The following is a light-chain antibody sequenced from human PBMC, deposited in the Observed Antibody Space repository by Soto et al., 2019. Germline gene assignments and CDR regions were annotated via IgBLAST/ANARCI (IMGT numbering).Light chain of an antibody. CDR1: QGIRTD. CDR3: LQDYHFPWT. CDR2: GAS. V-gene: IGKV1-6*01. Sequence: AIQMTQSPSSLSASVGDRVTITCRASQGIRTDLGWYQQKPGKAPQLLIYGASILRSGVPSRFSGSGSGTEFTLTVSSLQPDDFATYYCLQDYHFPWTVGQGTKVEIK. J-gene: IGKJ1*01.